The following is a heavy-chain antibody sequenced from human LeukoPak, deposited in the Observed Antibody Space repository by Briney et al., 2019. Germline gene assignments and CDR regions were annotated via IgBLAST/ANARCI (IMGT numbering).Heavy chain of an antibody. J-gene: IGHJ4*02. D-gene: IGHD3/OR15-3a*01. CDR1: GYSISSGYY. Sequence: SETLSLTCTVSGYSISSGYYWGWIRQPPGKGLEWIGSIYHSGSTYYNPSLKSRVTISVDTSKNQFSLKLKSVTAADTAVYFCARERMDWGFDYWGQGTLVTVSS. CDR2: IYHSGST. CDR3: ARERMDWGFDY. V-gene: IGHV4-38-2*02.